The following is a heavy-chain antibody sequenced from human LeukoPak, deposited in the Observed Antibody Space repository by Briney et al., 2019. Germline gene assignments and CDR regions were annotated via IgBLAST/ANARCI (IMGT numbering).Heavy chain of an antibody. J-gene: IGHJ5*02. CDR1: GFTFSNYG. Sequence: PGGSLRLSYAASGFTFSNYGMSWGRQAPGKGLEWVSRISGSGDSTYYADSVKGRFTISRDNSKNMLYLQMNSLRAEDTAEYYCAKGASGGFLEWFEAWGQGTLVTVTS. CDR3: AKGASGGFLEWFEA. V-gene: IGHV3-23*01. D-gene: IGHD3-3*01. CDR2: ISGSGDST.